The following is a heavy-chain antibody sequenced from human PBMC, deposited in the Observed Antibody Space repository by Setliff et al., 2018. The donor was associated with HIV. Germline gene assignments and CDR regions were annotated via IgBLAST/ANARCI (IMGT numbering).Heavy chain of an antibody. V-gene: IGHV4-30-4*08. CDR2: IYNSGST. D-gene: IGHD3-10*01. Sequence: PSETLSLTCTVSGGSISSGDYYWTWIRQPPGKGLEWIGYIYNSGSTYYEPPLRGRVTISIDRSKNQFSLKLNSVTAADTAVYYCARETNASGSLTAYWYFDLWGRGTLVTVSS. J-gene: IGHJ2*01. CDR3: ARETNASGSLTAYWYFDL. CDR1: GGSISSGDYY.